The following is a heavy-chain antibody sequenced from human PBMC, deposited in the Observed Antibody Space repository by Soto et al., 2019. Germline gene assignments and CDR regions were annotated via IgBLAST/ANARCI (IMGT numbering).Heavy chain of an antibody. CDR1: GFTFSSYG. D-gene: IGHD2-2*01. Sequence: PGGSLRLSCAASGFTFSSYGMHWVRQAPGKGLEWVAVIWYDGSNKYYADSVKGRFTISRDNSKNTLYLQMNSLRAEDTAVYYCARVPAAISPHYYYGMDVWGQGTTVTVSS. CDR2: IWYDGSNK. CDR3: ARVPAAISPHYYYGMDV. V-gene: IGHV3-33*01. J-gene: IGHJ6*02.